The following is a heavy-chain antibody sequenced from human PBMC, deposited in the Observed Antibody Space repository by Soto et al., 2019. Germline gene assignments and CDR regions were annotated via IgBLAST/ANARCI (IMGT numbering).Heavy chain of an antibody. CDR1: GGSVSSRSHF. J-gene: IGHJ5*02. CDR3: ARYDAESGSNKLDP. CDR2: IYYTGNT. Sequence: QVQLQESGPGVVKPSDTLSVTCTVSGGSVSSRSHFWSWIRQPPGGGLQWIGYIYYTGNTNYSPSLKSRATLSVDTSRNQFSLRLTSVTAADTAIYYCARYDAESGSNKLDPWGQGTLGTVSS. V-gene: IGHV4-61*01. D-gene: IGHD5-12*01.